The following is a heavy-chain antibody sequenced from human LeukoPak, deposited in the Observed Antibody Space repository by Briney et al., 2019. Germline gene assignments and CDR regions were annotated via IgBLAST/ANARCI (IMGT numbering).Heavy chain of an antibody. J-gene: IGHJ4*02. D-gene: IGHD6-13*01. CDR3: AKPLIIAATGEFDY. CDR1: GFTLSNYG. CDR2: IRYDGSNK. V-gene: IGHV3-30*02. Sequence: GGSLRLSCAASGFTLSNYGIHWVRQAPGKGLEWVAFIRYDGSNKYYADSVKGRFTISRDISKNTVYLQMNSLRAEDTAVYYCAKPLIIAATGEFDYWGQGTLVTVSS.